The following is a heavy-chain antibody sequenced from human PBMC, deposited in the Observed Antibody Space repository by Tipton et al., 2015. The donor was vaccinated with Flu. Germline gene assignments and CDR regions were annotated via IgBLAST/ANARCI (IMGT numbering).Heavy chain of an antibody. CDR2: IIPILGLA. D-gene: IGHD1-26*01. CDR3: ARDLVVGARRGMGGAYDCYGMDV. CDR1: GGTFSSYA. V-gene: IGHV1-69*09. Sequence: QLVQSGAEVKKPGSSVKVSCKASGGTFSSYAISWVRQAPGQGLEWMGRIIPILGLANYAQKFQGRVTITADKSTSTAYMELSSLGSGDTAGYYCARDLVVGARRGMGGAYDCYGMDVGGQGATVTVSS. J-gene: IGHJ6*02.